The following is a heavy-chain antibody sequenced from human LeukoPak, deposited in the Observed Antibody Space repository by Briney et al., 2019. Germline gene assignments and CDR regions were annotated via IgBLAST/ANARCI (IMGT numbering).Heavy chain of an antibody. CDR1: GGSISSSSYY. V-gene: IGHV4-39*07. CDR2: IYYSGST. Sequence: PSETLSLTCTVSGGSISSSSYYWGWIRQPPGKGLEWIGSIYYSGSTYYNPSLKSRVTMSVDTSKNQFSLKLLSVTAADTAVYYCARVELLDYWGQGTLVTVSS. D-gene: IGHD1-26*01. J-gene: IGHJ4*02. CDR3: ARVELLDY.